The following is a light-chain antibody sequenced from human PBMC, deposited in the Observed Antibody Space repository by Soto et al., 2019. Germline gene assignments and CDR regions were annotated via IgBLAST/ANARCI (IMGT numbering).Light chain of an antibody. CDR3: QQYGTSPWT. V-gene: IGKV3-20*01. Sequence: VLTQSPCTLSLSPVGIATLSCRVSQSVTIGYLAWFQQKPGQAPRLLIYGARTRATGVPDRFSASGSGTDFSLTISRLEPEDFAVYYCQQYGTSPWTFGQGTKVDIK. CDR1: QSVTIGY. CDR2: GAR. J-gene: IGKJ1*01.